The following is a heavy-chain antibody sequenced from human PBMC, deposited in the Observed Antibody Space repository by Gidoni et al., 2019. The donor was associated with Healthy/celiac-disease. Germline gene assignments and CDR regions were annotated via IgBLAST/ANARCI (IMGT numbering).Heavy chain of an antibody. V-gene: IGHV1-69-2*01. CDR3: ATSLKWLLKARDYMDV. D-gene: IGHD3-22*01. Sequence: EVQLVQSGAEVKKPGATVKISCKVSGYTFTDYYLHWVQQAPGKGLEWMGRVDPEDGETIYAEKFQGRVTITADTSTDTAYMELSSLRSEDTAVYYCATSLKWLLKARDYMDVWGKGTTVTVSS. J-gene: IGHJ6*03. CDR2: VDPEDGET. CDR1: GYTFTDYY.